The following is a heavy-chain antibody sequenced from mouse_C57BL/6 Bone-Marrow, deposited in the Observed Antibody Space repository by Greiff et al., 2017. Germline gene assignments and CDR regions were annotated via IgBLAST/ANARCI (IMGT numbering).Heavy chain of an antibody. V-gene: IGHV7-3*01. CDR2: IRNKANGYTS. D-gene: IGHD2-5*01. CDR3: ARYSAYYNNYEFAY. Sequence: EVQVVESGGGLVQPGGSLSLSCAASGFTFTDYYMSWVRQPPGKALEWLGFIRNKANGYTSEYSASVKGRFTIARDNSQSNLYLQMNALRAEDSATYYCARYSAYYNNYEFAYWGQGTLVTVSA. CDR1: GFTFTDYY. J-gene: IGHJ3*01.